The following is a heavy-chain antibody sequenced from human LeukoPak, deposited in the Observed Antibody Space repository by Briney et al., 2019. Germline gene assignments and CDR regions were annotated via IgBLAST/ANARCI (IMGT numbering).Heavy chain of an antibody. CDR1: GYTFTSYD. CDR3: ARGRSTGYPYYFEY. V-gene: IGHV1-8*03. Sequence: ASVKVSCKASGYTFTSYDINWVRQATGQGLEWMGWMNPNSGSTGYAQKFQGRVTITRNTSISTAYMELSGLRAEDTAVYYCARGRSTGYPYYFEYWGQGTLVTVSS. D-gene: IGHD5-12*01. J-gene: IGHJ4*02. CDR2: MNPNSGST.